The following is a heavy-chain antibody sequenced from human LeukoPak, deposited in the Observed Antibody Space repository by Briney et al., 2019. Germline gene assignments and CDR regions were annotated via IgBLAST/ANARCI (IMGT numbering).Heavy chain of an antibody. Sequence: GGSLRLSCAASGFTFSNAWMSWVRQAPGKGLEWVGRIKSKTDGGTTDYAAPVKGRFTISRDNAKNSLYLQMNSLRAEDTAVYYCARDPDSSGWYRADYWGQGTLVTVSS. CDR1: GFTFSNAW. CDR2: IKSKTDGGTT. D-gene: IGHD6-19*01. V-gene: IGHV3-15*01. J-gene: IGHJ4*02. CDR3: ARDPDSSGWYRADY.